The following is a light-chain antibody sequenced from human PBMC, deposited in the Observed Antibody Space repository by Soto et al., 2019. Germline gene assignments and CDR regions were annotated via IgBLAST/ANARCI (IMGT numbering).Light chain of an antibody. CDR3: PQRSHWPT. Sequence: EIVLTQSPATLSLSPGERATLSCRASQSVSSYLAWYQQKPGQAPRLLIYDASNRATGIPARFSGSGSGTDFPLTIHRLRAGEFGVLLWPQRSHWPTFRQGTRLEIK. J-gene: IGKJ5*01. V-gene: IGKV3-11*01. CDR2: DAS. CDR1: QSVSSY.